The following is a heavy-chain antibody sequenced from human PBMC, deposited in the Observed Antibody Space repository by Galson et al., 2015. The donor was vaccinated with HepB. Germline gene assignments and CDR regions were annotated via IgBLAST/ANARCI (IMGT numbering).Heavy chain of an antibody. V-gene: IGHV3-21*01. D-gene: IGHD6-19*01. CDR3: ARANRDSSGWYGDDY. Sequence: SLRLSCAASGFTFSSYSMNWVRQAPGKGLEWVSSIGSSSSYIYYADSVKGRFTISRDNAKNSLYLQMDSLRAEDTAVYYCARANRDSSGWYGDDYWGQGTLVTVSS. CDR2: IGSSSSYI. J-gene: IGHJ4*02. CDR1: GFTFSSYS.